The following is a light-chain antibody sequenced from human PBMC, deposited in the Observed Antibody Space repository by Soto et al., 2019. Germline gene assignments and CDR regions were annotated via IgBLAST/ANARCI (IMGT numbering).Light chain of an antibody. CDR2: DAS. J-gene: IGKJ1*01. Sequence: EIVLTQSPATLSLSPGERATLSCRASQSVSSYLAWYQQKPGQAPRLLIYDASNRATVIPARFSGSGSGTDFPLTISSQEPEDFAVYYCQQRSNWPAFGQGTKVEIK. CDR1: QSVSSY. V-gene: IGKV3-11*01. CDR3: QQRSNWPA.